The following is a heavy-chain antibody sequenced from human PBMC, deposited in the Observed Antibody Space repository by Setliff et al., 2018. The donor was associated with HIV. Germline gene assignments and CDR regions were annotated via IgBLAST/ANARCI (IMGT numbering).Heavy chain of an antibody. Sequence: LSLTCTVSGGSLSTYFWSWVRQTPGKGLEWIGYIDYTGSTNYNPSLKSRLTISVDTSKNQVSLKLSSVTAADTAVYYCARAGSYGWDYWGQGTLVTVSS. D-gene: IGHD5-18*01. J-gene: IGHJ4*02. CDR1: GGSLSTYF. CDR3: ARAGSYGWDY. CDR2: IDYTGST. V-gene: IGHV4-59*01.